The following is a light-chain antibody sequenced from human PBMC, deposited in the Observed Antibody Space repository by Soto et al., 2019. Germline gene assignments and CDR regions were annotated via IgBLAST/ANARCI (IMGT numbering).Light chain of an antibody. CDR2: SNN. Sequence: QSVLTQPPSASGTPGQRVTISCSGSSSNIGSNTVNWYQQLPGTAPKLLIYSNNQRPSGVPDRFSGSKSGTSASRAISGLQSEDEGDYYCAACDDSLNGPVFGGGTKLTVL. CDR1: SSNIGSNT. V-gene: IGLV1-44*01. J-gene: IGLJ2*01. CDR3: AACDDSLNGPV.